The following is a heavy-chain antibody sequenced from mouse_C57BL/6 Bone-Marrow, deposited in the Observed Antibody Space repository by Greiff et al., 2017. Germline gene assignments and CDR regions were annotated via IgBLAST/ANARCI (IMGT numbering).Heavy chain of an antibody. CDR2: IYPRDGST. CDR3: ARKEGYYSNYVLFAY. Sequence: QVHVKQSGPELVKPGASVKLSCKASGYTFTSYDINWVKQRPGQGLEWSGWIYPRDGSTKYNEKFKGKATLTVDTSSSTAYMELHSLTSEDSAVYFCARKEGYYSNYVLFAYWGQGTLVTVSA. D-gene: IGHD2-5*01. J-gene: IGHJ3*01. CDR1: GYTFTSYD. V-gene: IGHV1-85*01.